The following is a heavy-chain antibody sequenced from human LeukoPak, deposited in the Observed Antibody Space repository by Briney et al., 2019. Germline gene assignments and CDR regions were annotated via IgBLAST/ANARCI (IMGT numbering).Heavy chain of an antibody. CDR1: GSSFTSYW. Sequence: GESLQISCKGSGSSFTSYWIGWVRQLPGKGVEWMGIIYPGDSDTRYSPSFQGQVTISADKSISTAYLQWSSLKASDTAMYYCARVYDSSGYYWYGFDIWGQGTMVTVSS. J-gene: IGHJ3*02. V-gene: IGHV5-51*01. CDR3: ARVYDSSGYYWYGFDI. CDR2: IYPGDSDT. D-gene: IGHD3-22*01.